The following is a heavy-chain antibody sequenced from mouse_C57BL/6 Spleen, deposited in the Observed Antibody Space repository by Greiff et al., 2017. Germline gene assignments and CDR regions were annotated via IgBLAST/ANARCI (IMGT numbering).Heavy chain of an antibody. V-gene: IGHV1-64*01. D-gene: IGHD3-3*01. J-gene: IGHJ1*03. CDR3: ARRRSAVLGDFDV. CDR1: GYTFTSYW. CDR2: IHPNSGST. Sequence: QVQLQQPGAELVKPGASVKLSCKASGYTFTSYWMHWVKQRPGQGLEWIGMIHPNSGSTNYNEKFKSKATLTVDKSSSTAYMQLSSLTSEDSAVYYCARRRSAVLGDFDVWGTGTTVTVSS.